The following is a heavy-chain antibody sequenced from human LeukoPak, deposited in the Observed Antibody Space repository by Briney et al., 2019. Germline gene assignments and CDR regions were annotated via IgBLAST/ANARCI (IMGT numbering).Heavy chain of an antibody. CDR2: INTNTGNP. D-gene: IGHD3-22*01. J-gene: IGHJ4*02. CDR1: GYTFTSYA. V-gene: IGHV7-4-1*02. Sequence: ASVKVSCKASGYTFTSYAMNWVRQAPGQGLEWMGWINTNTGNPTYAQGFTGRFVFSLDTSVSTAYLQISSLKAEDTAVYYCARERESGYYDSSGYYLFDYWGQGTLVTVSS. CDR3: ARERESGYYDSSGYYLFDY.